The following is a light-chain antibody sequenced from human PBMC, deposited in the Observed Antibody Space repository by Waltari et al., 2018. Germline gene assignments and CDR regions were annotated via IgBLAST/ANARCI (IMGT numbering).Light chain of an antibody. V-gene: IGLV2-11*01. CDR3: CSYAGSSTWV. CDR2: DVT. J-gene: IGLJ3*02. Sequence: QSALTQPRSVSGSLGQSVTISCTGSTSDVRSYNSVSWYQQHPGKAPPLLIYDVTKRPSGVPDRFGGSRSGDTASLTISGLLAEDESDYFCCSYAGSSTWVFGGWTRVTVL. CDR1: TSDVRSYNS.